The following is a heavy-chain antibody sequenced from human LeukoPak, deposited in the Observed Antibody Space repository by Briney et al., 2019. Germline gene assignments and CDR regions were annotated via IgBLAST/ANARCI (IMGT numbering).Heavy chain of an antibody. CDR2: ISGSGGST. V-gene: IGHV3-23*01. CDR1: GFTFSSYA. J-gene: IGHJ4*02. Sequence: AGGSPRLSGAGSGFTFSSYAMSWVRQAPGKGLEGVSAISGSGGSTYYADSVKGRFTISRDNSKNTLDLQMNSLRAEDTAVYYCANITPREVFDYWGQGTLVTVSS. CDR3: ANITPREVFDY. D-gene: IGHD1-20*01.